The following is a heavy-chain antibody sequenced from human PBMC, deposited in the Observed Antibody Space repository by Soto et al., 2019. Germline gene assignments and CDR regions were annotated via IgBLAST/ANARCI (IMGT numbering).Heavy chain of an antibody. V-gene: IGHV4-59*01. CDR3: ARLRRGYYDSSGYYYDY. J-gene: IGHJ4*02. Sequence: SETLSLTCTFSGYSISSYYWSLIRQPTGKGLEWIGYIYYSGSTNYNPSLKSRVTISVDTSKNQFSLKLSSVTAADTAVYYCARLRRGYYDSSGYYYDYWGQGTLVTSPQ. D-gene: IGHD3-22*01. CDR2: IYYSGST. CDR1: GYSISSYY.